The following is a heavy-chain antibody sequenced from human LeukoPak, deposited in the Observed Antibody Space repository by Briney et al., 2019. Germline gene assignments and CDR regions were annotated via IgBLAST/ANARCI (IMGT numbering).Heavy chain of an antibody. V-gene: IGHV3-53*01. D-gene: IGHD2/OR15-2a*01. CDR3: ARDTWAYYMDV. Sequence: QSGGSLRLSCAASGFTVSSNYMSWVRQAPGRGLEWVSVIYSGGSTYYADSVKGRFTISRDNSKNTLYLQMNSLRAEDTAVYYCARDTWAYYMDVWGKGTTVTISS. CDR2: IYSGGST. J-gene: IGHJ6*03. CDR1: GFTVSSNY.